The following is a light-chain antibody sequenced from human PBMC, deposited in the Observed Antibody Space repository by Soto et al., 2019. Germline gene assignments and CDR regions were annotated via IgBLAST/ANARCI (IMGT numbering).Light chain of an antibody. CDR1: QSVSSW. Sequence: DIQLTQSPSTLSASVGDRVTITCWASQSVSSWLAWYQQKPGKAPKLLIFDVSNLESGVPSRFSGSGSGTEFTLTINSLHFDDFATYYCQQYDYSRTFGQGTKLEIK. CDR3: QQYDYSRT. CDR2: DVS. V-gene: IGKV1-5*01. J-gene: IGKJ1*01.